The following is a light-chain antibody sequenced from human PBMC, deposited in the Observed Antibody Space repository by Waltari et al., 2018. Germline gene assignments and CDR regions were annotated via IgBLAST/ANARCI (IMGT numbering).Light chain of an antibody. CDR1: SGHSSYA. CDR2: VNSDGSH. V-gene: IGLV4-69*01. CDR3: QTWGLGIVI. Sequence: QLVLTQSPSASASLGASVNLTCTLSSGHSSYAIAWHQPQPEKGPRYLMKVNSDGSHTKGDGIPDRFSGSSSGAERYLTISSLQSEDGADYYCQTWGLGIVIFGGGTKLTVL. J-gene: IGLJ2*01.